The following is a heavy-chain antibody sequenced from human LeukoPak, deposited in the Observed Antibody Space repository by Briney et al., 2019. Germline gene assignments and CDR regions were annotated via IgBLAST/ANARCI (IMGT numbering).Heavy chain of an antibody. J-gene: IGHJ4*02. V-gene: IGHV4-59*08. CDR2: IYYNGRT. CDR1: GGSISSDY. D-gene: IGHD5-12*01. CDR3: ARHGYSGYDHLT. Sequence: PSETLSLTCTVSGGSISSDYRSWIRQPPGKGLEWIGYIYYNGRTSYSPSLESRVTISLDTSKNQFSLNLRSVTAADTAVYYCARHGYSGYDHLTWGQGTLVTVSS.